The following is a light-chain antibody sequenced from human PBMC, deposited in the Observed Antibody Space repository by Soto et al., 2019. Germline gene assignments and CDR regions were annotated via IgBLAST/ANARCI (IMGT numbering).Light chain of an antibody. CDR3: QQYEAYPLT. V-gene: IGKV1-5*03. CDR1: QSINSW. Sequence: DIQLTQSPSTLSASVGDRVTITCRASQSINSWLAWYQQKPGKAPKLLVYKASSLESGVPSRFSDSGSGTEFTLTISTLQTDDCVTYYCQQYEAYPLTFGGGTKVEI. J-gene: IGKJ4*01. CDR2: KAS.